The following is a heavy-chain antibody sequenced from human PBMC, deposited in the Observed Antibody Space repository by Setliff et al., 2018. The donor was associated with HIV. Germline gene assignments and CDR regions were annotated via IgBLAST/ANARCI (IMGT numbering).Heavy chain of an antibody. Sequence: PSETLSLTCTVSGGSISSSSYYWGWIRQPPGKGLEWIGVIYYRGSAYYNLSLQSRVTLSVDTSKNSFSLHLTSVTAADTAVYFCARARGPPLPVLDFWGQGTLVTVSS. CDR3: ARARGPPLPVLDF. CDR1: GGSISSSSYY. V-gene: IGHV4-39*07. D-gene: IGHD3-10*01. CDR2: IYYRGSA. J-gene: IGHJ4*02.